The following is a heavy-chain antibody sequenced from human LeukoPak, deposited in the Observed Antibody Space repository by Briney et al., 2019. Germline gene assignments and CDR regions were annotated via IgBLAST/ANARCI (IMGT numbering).Heavy chain of an antibody. Sequence: PSETLSLTCAVSGYSISSGYYWGWIRQPPGKGLEWIGSIYHSGSTYYNPSLKSRVTISVDTSKNQFSLKLSSVTAADTAVYYCASWRAAYYFDYWGQGTLVTVSS. D-gene: IGHD6-25*01. CDR3: ASWRAAYYFDY. V-gene: IGHV4-38-2*01. J-gene: IGHJ4*02. CDR1: GYSISSGYY. CDR2: IYHSGST.